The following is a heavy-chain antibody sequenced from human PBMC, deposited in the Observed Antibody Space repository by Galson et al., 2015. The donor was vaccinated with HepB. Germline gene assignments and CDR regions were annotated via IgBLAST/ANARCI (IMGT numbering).Heavy chain of an antibody. V-gene: IGHV4-39*07. Sequence: LTCTVSGGSISSSSYYWGWIRQPPGKGLEWIGSIYYSGSTYYNPSLKSRVTISVDTSKNQFSLKLSSVTAADTAVYYCARDAFYSNYAHWGQGTLVTVSS. CDR2: IYYSGST. D-gene: IGHD4-11*01. J-gene: IGHJ4*02. CDR3: ARDAFYSNYAH. CDR1: GGSISSSSYY.